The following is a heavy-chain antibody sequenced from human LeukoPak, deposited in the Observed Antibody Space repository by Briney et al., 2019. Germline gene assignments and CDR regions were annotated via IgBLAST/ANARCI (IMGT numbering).Heavy chain of an antibody. V-gene: IGHV1-69*13. CDR1: GGTFSSYA. J-gene: IGHJ6*04. Sequence: AVKVSCKASGGTFSSYAISWVRQAPGQGLEWMGGIIPIFGTANYAQKFQGRVTITADESTSTAYMELSSLRSEDTAVYYCAREISPPYDPYYYYYGMDVWGKGTTVTVSS. CDR3: AREISPPYDPYYYYYGMDV. CDR2: IIPIFGTA. D-gene: IGHD5-12*01.